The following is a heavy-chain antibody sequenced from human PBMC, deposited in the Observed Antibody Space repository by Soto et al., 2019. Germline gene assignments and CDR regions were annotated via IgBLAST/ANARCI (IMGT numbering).Heavy chain of an antibody. J-gene: IGHJ6*02. CDR2: INPSGGST. CDR3: ARAELERGEVGYFGMDV. CDR1: GYTFTNYY. D-gene: IGHD1-1*01. V-gene: IGHV1-46*01. Sequence: GASVKVSCKASGYTFTNYYIHWVRQAPGQGLEWMGIINPSGGSTSYAQKFRGRVTMTRDTSTSTVNMELSSLRSEDTAVYYCARAELERGEVGYFGMDVWGQGTTVTVSS.